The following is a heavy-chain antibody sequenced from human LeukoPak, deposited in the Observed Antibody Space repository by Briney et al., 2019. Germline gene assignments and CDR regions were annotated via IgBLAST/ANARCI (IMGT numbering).Heavy chain of an antibody. CDR1: GLTFSSSW. CDR2: IKEDGSEK. CDR3: ATDVGAD. V-gene: IGHV3-7*01. J-gene: IGHJ4*02. Sequence: PGGSLRLSCAASGLTFSSSWMTWVRQTPGKGLEWVANIKEDGSEKYYVDSVKGRFTISRDNAKNSLYLQMNSLRAEDTALYYWATDVGADWGQGTLVIVSS.